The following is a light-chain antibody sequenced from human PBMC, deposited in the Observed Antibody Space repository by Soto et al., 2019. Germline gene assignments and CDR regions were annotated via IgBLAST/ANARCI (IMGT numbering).Light chain of an antibody. Sequence: QSALTQPPSASGSPGQSVTISCTGTSSDVGGYNYVSWYQQHPGKAPKLMIYEVSKRPSGVPDRFSGSKSGNTASLPVSGLQSEDEADYYCSSYAGSNKAVFGGGTKLTVL. J-gene: IGLJ2*01. V-gene: IGLV2-8*01. CDR2: EVS. CDR1: SSDVGGYNY. CDR3: SSYAGSNKAV.